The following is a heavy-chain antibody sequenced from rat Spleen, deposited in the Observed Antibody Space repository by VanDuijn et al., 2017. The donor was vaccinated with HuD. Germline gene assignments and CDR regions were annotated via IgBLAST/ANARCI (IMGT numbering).Heavy chain of an antibody. J-gene: IGHJ4*01. CDR2: ISPDGAST. V-gene: IGHV5-58*01. CDR3: GKDMNYYSTYPFYVMGD. D-gene: IGHD1-2*01. Sequence: EVQLVETGGGLVQPGKSLKLSCVASGFTFSSYWMYWIRQAPGEGLEWISSISPDGASTYYPDSVRGRLTISRDNAENTVYLQMNSLRSEDTATYYCGKDMNYYSTYPFYVMGDWGQGASVTVSS. CDR1: GFTFSSYW.